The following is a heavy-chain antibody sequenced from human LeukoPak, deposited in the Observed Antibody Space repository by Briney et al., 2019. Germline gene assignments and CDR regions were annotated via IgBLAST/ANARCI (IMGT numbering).Heavy chain of an antibody. CDR1: GFTFSNAW. D-gene: IGHD1-14*01. CDR2: IKSKTGGGTT. J-gene: IGHJ3*02. V-gene: IGHV3-15*01. CDR3: PPDLTPRNAFDI. Sequence: GGSLRLSCAASGFTFSNAWMSWVRQAPGKGLEWVGRIKSKTGGGTTDYAAPVKGRFTISRDDSKNTLYLQMNSLKTEATAVYYCPPDLTPRNAFDIWGQGTMVTVSS.